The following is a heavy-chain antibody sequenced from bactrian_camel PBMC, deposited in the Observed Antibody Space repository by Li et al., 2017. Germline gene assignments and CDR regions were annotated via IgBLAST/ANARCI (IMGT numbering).Heavy chain of an antibody. J-gene: IGHJ6*01. D-gene: IGHD5*01. CDR2: IYADYGAT. V-gene: IGHV3-2*01. Sequence: QVQLVESGGGLVQPGGSLRLSCAASGFTFSNNIISWVRQHPGKELEWVANIYADYGATHYADSVKGRFTISGDSANNTVYLEMNNLKVEDTARYYCIAKGNTAVNGPFFGFWGQGTQVTVS. CDR1: GFTFSNNI. CDR3: IAKGNTAVNGPFFGF.